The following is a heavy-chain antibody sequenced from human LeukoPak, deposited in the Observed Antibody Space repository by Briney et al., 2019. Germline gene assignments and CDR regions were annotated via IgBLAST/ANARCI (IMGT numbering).Heavy chain of an antibody. Sequence: PGGSLRLSCAASGFTFNWYWMSWVRQAPGEGLEWVANIDQDGREKYYLDSVKGRFTISRDNAKNSVSLQMSSPRAEDTAVYYCARGPLYQVPYYSNYYGMDVWGQGTTVTVTS. CDR3: ARGPLYQVPYYSNYYGMDV. D-gene: IGHD3-10*01. J-gene: IGHJ6*02. CDR1: GFTFNWYW. V-gene: IGHV3-7*03. CDR2: IDQDGREK.